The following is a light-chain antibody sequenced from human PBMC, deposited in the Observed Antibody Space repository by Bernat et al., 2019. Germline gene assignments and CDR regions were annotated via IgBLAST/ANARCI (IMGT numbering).Light chain of an antibody. CDR2: AAS. Sequence: VMTQSPATLSVSPGERVTLSCRASQSVTTNLAWYQQKPGQPPRLLIYAASNRATGVPARFSGSGSGTEFTLTITSLQPEDFGIYFCQQYNNWPPVTVGPGTKVGVK. J-gene: IGKJ3*01. V-gene: IGKV3-15*01. CDR3: QQYNNWPPVT. CDR1: QSVTTN.